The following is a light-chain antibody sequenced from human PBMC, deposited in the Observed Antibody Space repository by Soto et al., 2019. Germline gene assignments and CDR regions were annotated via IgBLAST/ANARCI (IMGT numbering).Light chain of an antibody. J-gene: IGLJ1*01. CDR2: GNS. CDR3: QSYDSSLSGSYV. CDR1: SSNIGAGYD. Sequence: QSVLTQPPSVSWAPGQRVTTSCTGSSSNIGAGYDVHWYQQLPGTAPKLLIYGNSNRPSGVPDRFSGSKSGTSASLAITGLQAEDEADYYCQSYDSSLSGSYVFGTGTKVTVL. V-gene: IGLV1-40*01.